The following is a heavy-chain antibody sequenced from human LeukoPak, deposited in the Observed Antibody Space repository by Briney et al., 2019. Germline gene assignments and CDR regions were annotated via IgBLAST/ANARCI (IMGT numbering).Heavy chain of an antibody. Sequence: PSETLSLTCTVSGYSISSGYYWGWIRQPPGKGLEWIGSIYYSGSTYYNPSLKSRVTISVDTSKNQFSLKLSSVTAADTAVYYCARQPRGLSDYFDYWGQGTLVTVSS. J-gene: IGHJ4*02. CDR3: ARQPRGLSDYFDY. CDR2: IYYSGST. D-gene: IGHD3-16*02. CDR1: GYSISSGYY. V-gene: IGHV4-38-2*02.